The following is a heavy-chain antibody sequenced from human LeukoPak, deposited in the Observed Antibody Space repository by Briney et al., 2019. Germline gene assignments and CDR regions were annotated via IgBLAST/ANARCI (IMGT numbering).Heavy chain of an antibody. CDR2: INTDESST. CDR1: GFTFSNYW. D-gene: IGHD5-12*01. CDR3: AKGVLTGIYDY. V-gene: IGHV3-74*01. J-gene: IGHJ4*02. Sequence: GGSLRLSCAASGFTFSNYWMHWVRQAPGKGLVWVSRINTDESSTSYADSVKGRFTISRDNAKNTLYLQMNSLRAEDTAVYYCAKGVLTGIYDYWGQGTLVTVSS.